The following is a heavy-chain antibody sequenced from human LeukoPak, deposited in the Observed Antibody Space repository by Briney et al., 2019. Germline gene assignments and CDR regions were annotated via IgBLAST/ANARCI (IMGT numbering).Heavy chain of an antibody. Sequence: SETLSLTCTVSGGSISSYYWSWIRQPAGKGLEWIGRIYTSGSTNYNPSLKSRVTMSVDTSKNQFSLRLSSVTAADTAVYYCAREGRDYYHSSGYYYGAYFDFWGQGTMVTVSS. CDR1: GGSISSYY. CDR3: AREGRDYYHSSGYYYGAYFDF. CDR2: IYTSGST. D-gene: IGHD3-22*01. V-gene: IGHV4-4*07. J-gene: IGHJ4*02.